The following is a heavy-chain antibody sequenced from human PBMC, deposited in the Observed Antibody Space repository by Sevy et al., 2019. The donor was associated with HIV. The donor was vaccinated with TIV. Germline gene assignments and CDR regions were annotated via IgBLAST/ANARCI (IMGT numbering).Heavy chain of an antibody. V-gene: IGHV1-69*13. CDR1: GGTFSSYA. CDR2: IIPIFGTA. D-gene: IGHD2-8*01. Sequence: ASVKVSCKASGGTFSSYAISWVRQAPGQGLEWMGGIIPIFGTANYAQKFQGRVTITADESTSTAYMGLSSLRSEDTAVYYCARDRGGYCTNGVCYEGMDVWGQGTTVTVSS. CDR3: ARDRGGYCTNGVCYEGMDV. J-gene: IGHJ6*02.